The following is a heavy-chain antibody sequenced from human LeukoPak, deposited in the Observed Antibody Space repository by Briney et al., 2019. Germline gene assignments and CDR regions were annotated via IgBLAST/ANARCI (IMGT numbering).Heavy chain of an antibody. Sequence: SQTLSLTCTVSGGSISSSSYYWGWIRQPPGKGLEWIAYIYFSGSTYYNPSLKSRVTISVDTSKNQFSLKLSSVTAADTAVYYCARGGGARPLDAFDIWGQGTMVTVSS. CDR1: GGSISSSSYY. J-gene: IGHJ3*02. CDR2: IYFSGST. V-gene: IGHV4-39*01. CDR3: ARGGGARPLDAFDI. D-gene: IGHD3-16*01.